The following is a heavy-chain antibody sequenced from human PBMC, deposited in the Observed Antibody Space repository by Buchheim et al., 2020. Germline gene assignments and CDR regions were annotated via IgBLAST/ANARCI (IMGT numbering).Heavy chain of an antibody. CDR1: GFTFVNHA. J-gene: IGHJ4*02. CDR2: ISGSGYGR. D-gene: IGHD6-19*01. Sequence: EVQLLESGGGLVQPGESLRLSCAASGFTFVNHAMSWVRQAPGKGLEWVSAISGSGYGRNYGNSVRGRFTISRDNSKSTVYLQMNSLRVEDSAVYYCAKDRISASGCYDFWGLGTL. CDR3: AKDRISASGCYDF. V-gene: IGHV3-23*01.